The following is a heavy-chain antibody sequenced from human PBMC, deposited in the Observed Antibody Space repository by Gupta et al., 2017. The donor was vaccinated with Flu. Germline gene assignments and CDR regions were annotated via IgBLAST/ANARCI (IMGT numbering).Heavy chain of an antibody. CDR1: GFTFMNAW. V-gene: IGHV3-15*01. D-gene: IGHD6-25*01. CDR2: IKSPFDGGST. J-gene: IGHJ6*03. Sequence: EVQLVEPGGGLVKPGGFLRLSCAASGFTFMNAWMTWVRQAPGKGLEWVGRIKSPFDGGSTDYASPVKHRFIISRDDSKNTIYLQMNGLKTEDTALYYCARIAAAGTGNYMDVWGKGTTVTVSS. CDR3: ARIAAAGTGNYMDV.